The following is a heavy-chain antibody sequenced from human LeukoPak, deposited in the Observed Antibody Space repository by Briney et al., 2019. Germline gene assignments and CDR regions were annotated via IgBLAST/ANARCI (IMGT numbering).Heavy chain of an antibody. CDR3: ARAKAAAGLHDAFDI. CDR2: IHDSGST. V-gene: IGHV4-30-4*01. CDR1: GASISSGDYH. Sequence: PSETLSLTCTVSGASISSGDYHWNWIRQPPGKGLEWIGFIHDSGSTYYNPSLKSRVTISVDTSKNQFSLKLSSVTAADTAVYYCARAKAAAGLHDAFDIWGQGTMVTVSS. D-gene: IGHD6-13*01. J-gene: IGHJ3*02.